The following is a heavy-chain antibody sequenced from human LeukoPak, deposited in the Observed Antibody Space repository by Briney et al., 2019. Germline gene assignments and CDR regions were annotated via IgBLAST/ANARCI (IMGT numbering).Heavy chain of an antibody. J-gene: IGHJ5*02. D-gene: IGHD3-10*01. Sequence: SGGSLRLSCAASGFTFSSYAMSWVRQAPGKGLEWVSAISGSGGSTYYADSVKGRFTISRDNSKNTLYLQMNSPRAEDTAVYYCAKEAMIWFGLNWFDPWGQGTLVTVSS. CDR2: ISGSGGST. CDR3: AKEAMIWFGLNWFDP. V-gene: IGHV3-23*01. CDR1: GFTFSSYA.